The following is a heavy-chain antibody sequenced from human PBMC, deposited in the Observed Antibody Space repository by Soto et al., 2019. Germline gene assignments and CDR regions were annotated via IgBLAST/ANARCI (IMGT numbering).Heavy chain of an antibody. D-gene: IGHD3-10*01. CDR3: AKDVVRGVIGWFDP. Sequence: PGGSLRLSCAASGFTFSSYGMHWVRQAPGKGLEWVAVISYDGSNKYYADSVKGRFTISRDNSKNTLYLQMNSLRAEDTAVYYCAKDVVRGVIGWFDPWGQGTLVT. J-gene: IGHJ5*02. V-gene: IGHV3-30*18. CDR2: ISYDGSNK. CDR1: GFTFSSYG.